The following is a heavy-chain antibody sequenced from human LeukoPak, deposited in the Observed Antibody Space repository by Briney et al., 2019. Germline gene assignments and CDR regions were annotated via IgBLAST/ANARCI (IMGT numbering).Heavy chain of an antibody. D-gene: IGHD2-21*01. CDR1: GGTFSGYA. Sequence: SVKVSCKASGGTFSGYAISWVRQAPGQGLEWMGGIIPIFGTANYAQKFQGRVTITADESTSTAYMELSSLRSEDTAVYYCARSYCGGDCYSGAYYYMDVWGKGTTVTVSS. V-gene: IGHV1-69*01. CDR2: IIPIFGTA. CDR3: ARSYCGGDCYSGAYYYMDV. J-gene: IGHJ6*03.